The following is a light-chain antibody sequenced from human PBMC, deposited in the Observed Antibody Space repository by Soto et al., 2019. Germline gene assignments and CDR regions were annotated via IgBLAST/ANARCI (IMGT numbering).Light chain of an antibody. V-gene: IGKV1-6*01. J-gene: IGKJ1*01. CDR3: LHDYNYPRT. CDR1: QGIRSE. CDR2: AAS. Sequence: AIQMTQSPSSLSASVGDGVIITCRASQGIRSELAWYQQKPGKAPDLLIYAASTLQPGVPYRFSGSGSGTDFTLTISNLQPEDFATYYCLHDYNYPRTFGQGTKVEIK.